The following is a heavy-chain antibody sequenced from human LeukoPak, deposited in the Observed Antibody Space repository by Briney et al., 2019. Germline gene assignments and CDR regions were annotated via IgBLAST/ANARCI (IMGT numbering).Heavy chain of an antibody. J-gene: IGHJ4*02. CDR2: IKQDGSEK. CDR1: GFTFSSYW. CDR3: ATPLDYYDSSGYHQGGD. Sequence: GGSLRLSCAASGFTFSSYWMSWVRQAPGKGLEWVANIKQDGSEKYYVDSVKGRFTISRDNAKNSLYLQMNSLRAEDTAVYYCATPLDYYDSSGYHQGGDWGQGTLVTVSS. D-gene: IGHD3-22*01. V-gene: IGHV3-7*03.